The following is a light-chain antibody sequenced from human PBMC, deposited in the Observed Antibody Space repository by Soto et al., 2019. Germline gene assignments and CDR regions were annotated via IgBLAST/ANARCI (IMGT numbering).Light chain of an antibody. CDR2: DAS. V-gene: IGKV1-5*01. Sequence: DIQMTQSPSTLSASVVDRVTITFRASQSIGRFLAWYQHQPGKAPKLLIYDASTLESGVPSRFSGTGSGTEFTFSITSLQPEDFGTYYCQQCYMGWTFGQGTKVDIK. CDR1: QSIGRF. CDR3: QQCYMGWT. J-gene: IGKJ1*01.